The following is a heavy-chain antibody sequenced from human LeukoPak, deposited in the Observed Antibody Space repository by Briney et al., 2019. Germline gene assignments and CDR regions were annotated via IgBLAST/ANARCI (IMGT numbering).Heavy chain of an antibody. J-gene: IGHJ4*02. CDR3: ARNKEGKSLDY. V-gene: IGHV1-18*01. CDR1: GYSFTSYG. Sequence: ASVKVSCRASGYSFTSYGISWARQAPGRGLEWMGWISTDNGNTNYVQNLQGRVSMTRDTFTSTVYMELRSLRSDDTAVYYCARNKEGKSLDYWGQGTLVTVSS. CDR2: ISTDNGNT.